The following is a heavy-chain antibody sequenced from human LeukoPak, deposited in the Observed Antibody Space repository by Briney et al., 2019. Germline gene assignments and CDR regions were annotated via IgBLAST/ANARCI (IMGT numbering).Heavy chain of an antibody. Sequence: SETLSLTCAVYGGSFNGYYWSWIRQPPGKGLEWIGEINHSGSTNYNPSLKSRVAISVDTSKNQFSLQLSSVTAADTAVYYCARGSGSGGSRRAFDIWGQGTMVTVSS. CDR1: GGSFNGYY. CDR2: INHSGST. J-gene: IGHJ3*02. V-gene: IGHV4-34*01. CDR3: ARGSGSGGSRRAFDI. D-gene: IGHD2-15*01.